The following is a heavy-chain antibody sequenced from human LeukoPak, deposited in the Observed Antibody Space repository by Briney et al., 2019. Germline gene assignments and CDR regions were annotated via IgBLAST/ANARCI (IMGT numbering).Heavy chain of an antibody. CDR3: ARWNNYFDY. D-gene: IGHD1-1*01. V-gene: IGHV4-34*01. J-gene: IGHJ4*02. Sequence: PSETLSLTCAVYGGSLSGYYWSWIRQPPGKGLEWIGEINHSGSTNYNPSLKSRVTISVDTSKNQFSLKLSSVTAADTAVYYCARWNNYFDYWGQGTLVTVSS. CDR2: INHSGST. CDR1: GGSLSGYY.